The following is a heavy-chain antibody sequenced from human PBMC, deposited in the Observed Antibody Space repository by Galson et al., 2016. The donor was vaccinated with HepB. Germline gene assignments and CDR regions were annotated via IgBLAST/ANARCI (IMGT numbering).Heavy chain of an antibody. Sequence: SLRLSCAASGFTVSDTYMSWVRQAPGKGLEWVSVIYIGGSTYYADSVKGRFTISSDNSKNSLYLEMNGLRAEDTAVYYCAREDIYYDSSGYLDQWGQGTLVTVSS. CDR1: GFTVSDTY. J-gene: IGHJ4*02. CDR2: IYIGGST. CDR3: AREDIYYDSSGYLDQ. D-gene: IGHD3-22*01. V-gene: IGHV3-66*01.